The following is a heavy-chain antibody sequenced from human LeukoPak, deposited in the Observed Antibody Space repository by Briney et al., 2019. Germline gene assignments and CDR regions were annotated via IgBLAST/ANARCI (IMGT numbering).Heavy chain of an antibody. CDR2: ISSSGSTI. CDR1: GFTFSSYE. V-gene: IGHV3-48*03. D-gene: IGHD4-23*01. Sequence: PGGSLRLSCAASGFTFSSYEMNWVRQAPGKGLQWVSYISSSGSTIYYTDSVKGRFTISRDNAKNSLFLQMNSLRAEDTAVYYCARGVNYAMDVWGQGTTVTVSS. CDR3: ARGVNYAMDV. J-gene: IGHJ6*02.